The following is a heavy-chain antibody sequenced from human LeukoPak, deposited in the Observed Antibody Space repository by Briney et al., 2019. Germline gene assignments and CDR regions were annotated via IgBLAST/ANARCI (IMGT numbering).Heavy chain of an antibody. CDR3: ARAGHYYDSSGYPLPDY. V-gene: IGHV4-30-2*01. J-gene: IGHJ4*02. D-gene: IGHD3-22*01. Sequence: PSQTLSLTCAVSGGSISSGGYSWSWIRQPPGKGLEWIGYIYHSGSTYYNPSLKSRVTISVDRSKNQFSLKLSSETAADTAVYYCARAGHYYDSSGYPLPDYWGQGTLVTVSS. CDR1: GGSISSGGYS. CDR2: IYHSGST.